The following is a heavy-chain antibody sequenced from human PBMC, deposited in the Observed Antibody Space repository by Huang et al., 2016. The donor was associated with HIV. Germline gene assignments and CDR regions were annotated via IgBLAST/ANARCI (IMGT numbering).Heavy chain of an antibody. V-gene: IGHV4-59*11. Sequence: QVQLQESGPGLVKPSETLSLTCTVSGGSISSHYWSWIRQPPGKGLEWIGNIYYSGSTNYNPSLNSRVTISLDTSKNQFSLKLTSVTAADTAVYYCARVGIAVAYFDYWGQGTLVTVSS. CDR2: IYYSGST. D-gene: IGHD6-19*01. CDR3: ARVGIAVAYFDY. CDR1: GGSISSHY. J-gene: IGHJ4*02.